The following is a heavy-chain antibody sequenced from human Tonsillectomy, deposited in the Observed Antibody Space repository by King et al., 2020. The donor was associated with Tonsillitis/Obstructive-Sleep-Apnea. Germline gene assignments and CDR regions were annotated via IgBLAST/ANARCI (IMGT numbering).Heavy chain of an antibody. CDR3: ARGGMYYYFWSGGGVDAFDI. V-gene: IGHV4-59*01. D-gene: IGHD3-3*01. CDR1: GGSISSYY. CDR2: IYYSGST. J-gene: IGHJ3*02. Sequence: VQLQESGPGLVKPSETLSLTCTVSGGSISSYYWSWIRQPPGKGLEWIGYIYYSGSTNYNPSLKSRVTISVDTSKNQFSLKLSSVTAADTAVYYCARGGMYYYFWSGGGVDAFDIWGQGTMVTVSS.